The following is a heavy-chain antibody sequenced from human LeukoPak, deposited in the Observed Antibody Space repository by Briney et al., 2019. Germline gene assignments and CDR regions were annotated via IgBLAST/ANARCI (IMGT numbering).Heavy chain of an antibody. CDR2: ISSSSRTI. D-gene: IGHD5-24*01. V-gene: IGHV3-48*04. CDR1: GFTFSSYT. J-gene: IGHJ4*02. Sequence: GGSLRLSCAASGFTFSSYTMNWVRQAPGKGLEWVSSISSSSRTIYYADSVKGQFTISRDNAKNSLDLQMSTLRAEDTAVYYCAKDDAWLQYGDWGRGTLVTVSS. CDR3: AKDDAWLQYGD.